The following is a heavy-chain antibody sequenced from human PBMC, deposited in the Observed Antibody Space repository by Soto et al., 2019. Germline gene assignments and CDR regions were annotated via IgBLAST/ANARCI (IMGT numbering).Heavy chain of an antibody. V-gene: IGHV4-61*01. Sequence: SETLSLTCTVSGGSVSSGSYYWSWIRQPPGKGLEWIGYIYYSGSTNYNPPLKSRVTISVDTSKNQFSLKLSSVTAADTAVYYCARAPDTAMVPYYFDYWGQGTLVTVSS. CDR2: IYYSGST. D-gene: IGHD5-18*01. CDR3: ARAPDTAMVPYYFDY. J-gene: IGHJ4*02. CDR1: GGSVSSGSYY.